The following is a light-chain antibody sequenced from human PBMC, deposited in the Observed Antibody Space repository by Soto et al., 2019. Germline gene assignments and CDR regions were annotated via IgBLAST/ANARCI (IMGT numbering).Light chain of an antibody. J-gene: IGLJ1*01. CDR2: VNS. Sequence: QSVLTQPPSVSGAPGQRVTISCTGSSSNIGAGYDVHWYQQLPGTAPKLLIYVNSNRPSGVPDRFSGSKSGTSASLAITGLQPEDEADYYCQSFDNSLSGPYVFRIGTKVTV. V-gene: IGLV1-40*01. CDR3: QSFDNSLSGPYV. CDR1: SSNIGAGYD.